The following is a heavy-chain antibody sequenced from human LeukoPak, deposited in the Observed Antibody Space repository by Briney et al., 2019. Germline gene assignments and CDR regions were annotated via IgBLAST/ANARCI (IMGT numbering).Heavy chain of an antibody. CDR2: IYPGDSDT. CDR3: ARGPSGYSSGWLLDY. Sequence: GESLKISCKGSGYSLTSYWIGWVRQMPGKGLEWMGIIYPGDSDTRYSPSFQGQVTISADKSISTAYLQWSSLKASDTTMYYCARGPSGYSSGWLLDYWGQGTLVTVSS. CDR1: GYSLTSYW. V-gene: IGHV5-51*01. J-gene: IGHJ4*02. D-gene: IGHD6-19*01.